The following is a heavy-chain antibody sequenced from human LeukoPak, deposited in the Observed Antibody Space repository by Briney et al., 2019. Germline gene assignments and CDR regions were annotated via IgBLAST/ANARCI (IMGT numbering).Heavy chain of an antibody. CDR2: INHSGST. Sequence: SETLSLTCAVYGGSFSGYYWSWIRQPPGKGLEWIGEINHSGSTNYNPSLKSRVTILVDTSKNQFSLKLSSVTAADTAVYYCARREKKYYYDSSGYYFNYWGQGTLVTVSS. CDR3: ARREKKYYYDSSGYYFNY. J-gene: IGHJ4*02. CDR1: GGSFSGYY. V-gene: IGHV4-34*01. D-gene: IGHD3-22*01.